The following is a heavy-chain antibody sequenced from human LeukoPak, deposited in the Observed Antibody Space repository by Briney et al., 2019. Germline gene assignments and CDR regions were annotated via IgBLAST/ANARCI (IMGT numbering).Heavy chain of an antibody. V-gene: IGHV4-4*02. CDR1: DEVITNNNW. J-gene: IGHJ5*02. Sequence: SETLSLTCTVSDEVITNNNWWSWVRQSPGKGLEWIGEIFHSGTTRYKASLESRVTMLLDKSKNQFSLRLNSVTAADTAVYFCARLRLSGGSFSVGWFDPWGQGIQVTVSS. CDR3: ARLRLSGGSFSVGWFDP. D-gene: IGHD1-26*01. CDR2: IFHSGTT.